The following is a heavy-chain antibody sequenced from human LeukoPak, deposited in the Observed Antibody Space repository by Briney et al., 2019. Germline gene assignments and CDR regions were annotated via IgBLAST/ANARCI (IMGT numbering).Heavy chain of an antibody. Sequence: SGTLSLTCAVSGGSISSSNWWSWVRQPPGKGLEWIGEIYHSGSTNYNPSLKSRVTISVDKSKNQFSLKLSSVTAADTAVYYCARVGMTTVTGGAFDIWGQGTMVTVSS. CDR3: ARVGMTTVTGGAFDI. V-gene: IGHV4-4*02. CDR1: GGSISSSNW. D-gene: IGHD4-17*01. CDR2: IYHSGST. J-gene: IGHJ3*02.